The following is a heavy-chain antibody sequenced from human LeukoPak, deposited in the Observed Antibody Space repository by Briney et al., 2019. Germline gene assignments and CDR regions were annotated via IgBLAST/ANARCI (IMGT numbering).Heavy chain of an antibody. CDR2: IYYSGST. CDR3: ARVAVGYYVDY. D-gene: IGHD3-22*01. CDR1: GGSISSYY. J-gene: IGHJ4*02. V-gene: IGHV4-59*01. Sequence: PSETLSLTCTVYGGSISSYYWSWIRQPPGKGLEWIGYIYYSGSTNYNPSLKSRVTISVDTSKNQFSLKLSSVTAADTAVYYCARVAVGYYVDYWGQGTLVTVSS.